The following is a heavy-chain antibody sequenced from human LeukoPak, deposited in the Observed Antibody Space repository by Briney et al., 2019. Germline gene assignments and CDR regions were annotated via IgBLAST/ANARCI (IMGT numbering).Heavy chain of an antibody. D-gene: IGHD3-3*01. CDR1: GFTFSSYW. CDR2: ISSSSSYI. Sequence: SGGSLRLSCAASGFTFSSYWMSWVRQAPGKGLEWVSSISSSSSYIYYADSVKGRFTISRDNAKNSLYLQMNSLRAEDTAVYYCARDPPTLKYYDFWSGEDYWGQGTLVTVSS. V-gene: IGHV3-21*01. CDR3: ARDPPTLKYYDFWSGEDY. J-gene: IGHJ4*02.